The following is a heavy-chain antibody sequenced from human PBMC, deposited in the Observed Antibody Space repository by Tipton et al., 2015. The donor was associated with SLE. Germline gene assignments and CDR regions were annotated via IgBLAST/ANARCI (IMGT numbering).Heavy chain of an antibody. CDR3: ARDGSSWSPDAFDI. Sequence: TLSLTCTISGTSINSTNWWSWVRQPPGKGLEWIGEIYHSGSANYNPSLTSRVTISVDTSKNQFSLKLSSVTAADTAVYYCARDGSSWSPDAFDIWGQGTVVTVSS. CDR2: IYHSGSA. D-gene: IGHD6-13*01. CDR1: GTSINSTNW. V-gene: IGHV4-4*02. J-gene: IGHJ3*02.